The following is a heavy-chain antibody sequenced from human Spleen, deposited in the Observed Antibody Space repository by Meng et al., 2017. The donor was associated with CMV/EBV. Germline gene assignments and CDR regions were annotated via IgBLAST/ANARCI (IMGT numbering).Heavy chain of an antibody. D-gene: IGHD5-24*01. V-gene: IGHV1-2*02. CDR3: ARDRDGYTDV. CDR2: INPNSGGT. J-gene: IGHJ6*03. CDR1: GYTFTAYL. Sequence: ASVKVSCKASGYTFTAYLIHWVRQAPGQGLEWMGWINPNSGGTNYAQKFQGRVTMTRDTSIDTAYMELSSLRSEDTAVYYCARDRDGYTDVWGQGTTVTVSS.